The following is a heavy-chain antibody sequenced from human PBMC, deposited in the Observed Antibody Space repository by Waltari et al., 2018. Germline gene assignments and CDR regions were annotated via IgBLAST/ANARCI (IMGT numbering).Heavy chain of an antibody. Sequence: QVHLVHSVAEVKKPGSSVKVSCKASGGTFSSYGITWLRQAPGQGLEWMGRIIPRLGTTNYAQKCQGRVTISAARSTGTAYMELSSLRSEDTAVYYCAREPTNAYYLRHYMDVWGIGTTVTISS. CDR3: AREPTNAYYLRHYMDV. CDR2: IIPRLGTT. V-gene: IGHV1-69*13. CDR1: GGTFSSYG. J-gene: IGHJ6*03. D-gene: IGHD3-16*01.